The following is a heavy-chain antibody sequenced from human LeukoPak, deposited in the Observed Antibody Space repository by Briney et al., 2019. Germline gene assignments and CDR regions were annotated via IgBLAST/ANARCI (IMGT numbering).Heavy chain of an antibody. CDR2: IRYDGNNK. D-gene: IGHD1-7*01. CDR3: AWNSQYYFDY. V-gene: IGHV3-30*02. Sequence: PGGSLRLSCAASGFTFSSYGMHWVRQAPGKGLEWVAFIRYDGNNKYYADSVKGRFTISRDNSKNTLYLQMNSLRAEDTAVYYCAWNSQYYFDYWGQGTLVTVSS. CDR1: GFTFSSYG. J-gene: IGHJ4*02.